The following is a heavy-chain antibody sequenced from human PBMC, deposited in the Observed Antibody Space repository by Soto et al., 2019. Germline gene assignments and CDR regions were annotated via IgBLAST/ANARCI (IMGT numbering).Heavy chain of an antibody. V-gene: IGHV4-39*01. Sequence: SETRSRSWTASGGSSSSSTYSGVWIRQPPGKVLDWIGSMHYSGSTYYNPSLKSRVSISVDTSKSQFSLKLTFVTAADTAVYFCARQGSNSSRRLSWFDPWGQGTLVTVSS. J-gene: IGHJ5*02. D-gene: IGHD3-16*01. CDR3: ARQGSNSSRRLSWFDP. CDR2: MHYSGST. CDR1: GGSSSSSTYS.